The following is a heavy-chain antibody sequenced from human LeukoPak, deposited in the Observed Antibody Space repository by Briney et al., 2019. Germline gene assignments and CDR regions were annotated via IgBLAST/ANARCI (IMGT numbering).Heavy chain of an antibody. J-gene: IGHJ4*02. D-gene: IGHD6-6*01. V-gene: IGHV5-10-1*01. CDR3: ARDANLKYLDN. CDR2: IDPSDSYT. Sequence: GESLQISFQGSRYSFTTYWITWVRPMPGKGLEWMGRIDPSDSYTNYSPSFQGHVSISADKSISTAYLQWSSLKASDTAIYYCARDANLKYLDNWGQGTLVTVSS. CDR1: RYSFTTYW.